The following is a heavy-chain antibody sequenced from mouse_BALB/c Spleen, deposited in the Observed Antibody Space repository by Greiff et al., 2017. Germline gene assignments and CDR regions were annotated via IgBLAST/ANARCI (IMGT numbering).Heavy chain of an antibody. CDR3: VRSAEYGYAMDY. D-gene: IGHD5-1*01. J-gene: IGHJ4*01. CDR2: IDPANGNT. V-gene: IGHV14-3*02. Sequence: VHVKQSGAELVKPGASVKLSCTASGFNIKDTYMHWVKQRPEQGLEWIGRIDPANGNTKYDPKFQGKATITADTSSNTAYLQLSSLTSEDTAVYCCVRSAEYGYAMDYWGQGTSVTVSS. CDR1: GFNIKDTY.